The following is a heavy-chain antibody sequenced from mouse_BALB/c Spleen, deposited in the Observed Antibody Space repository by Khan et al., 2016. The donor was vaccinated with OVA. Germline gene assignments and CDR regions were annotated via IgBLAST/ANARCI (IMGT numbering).Heavy chain of an antibody. CDR1: GYTFTSYW. Sequence: QVQLQQSGAELVKAGASVKMSCKASGYTFTSYWMHWVKQRLGQGLEWFAETNPTNGRTYYNEKFKSKATLTVDKSSSTAYMLLSGPTSEDSAVYYCARFKKIVATDFDYWGQGTTLTVSS. CDR3: ARFKKIVATDFDY. J-gene: IGHJ2*01. D-gene: IGHD1-1*01. V-gene: IGHV1S81*02. CDR2: TNPTNGRT.